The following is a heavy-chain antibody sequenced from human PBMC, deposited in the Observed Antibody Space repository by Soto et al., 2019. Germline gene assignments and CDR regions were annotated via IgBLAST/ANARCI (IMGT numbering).Heavy chain of an antibody. CDR1: GGTFSSYA. J-gene: IGHJ6*02. V-gene: IGHV1-69*13. CDR3: ARVTWASGYYYYGMHV. CDR2: IIPIFGTA. D-gene: IGHD7-27*01. Sequence: SVKVSCKASGGTFSSYAISWVRQAPGQGLEWMGGIIPIFGTANYAQKFQGRVTITADESTSTAYMELSSLRSEDTAVYYCARVTWASGYYYYGMHVWGQGTTVTVSS.